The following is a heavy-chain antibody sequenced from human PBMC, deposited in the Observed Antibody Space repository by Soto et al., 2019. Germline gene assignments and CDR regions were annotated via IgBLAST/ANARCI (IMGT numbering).Heavy chain of an antibody. CDR1: GGTFSNSA. CDR2: FNPIFGAP. CDR3: AVGNSTTYNWFDP. Sequence: ASVKVSCKASGGTFSNSAIYWVRQAPGQGLVWMGGFNPIFGAPYYAQTFQGRATITADESTGTVYMDLSSLRSEDTAVYYCAVGNSTTYNWFDPWGQGTLVTVSS. D-gene: IGHD1-7*01. J-gene: IGHJ5*02. V-gene: IGHV1-69*13.